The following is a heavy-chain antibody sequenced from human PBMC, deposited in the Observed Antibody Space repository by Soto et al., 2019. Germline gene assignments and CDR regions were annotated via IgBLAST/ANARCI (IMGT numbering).Heavy chain of an antibody. Sequence: QVQLVQSGAEVKKPGSSVKVSCKASGATFIRYAISWVRQAPGQGLEWMGGVIPIFATPQYAQKFQGRVTITADESTTTAYMELSSLRSEDTAVYYCARFPLDFGDRYWYFDLWGRGTLVTVSS. J-gene: IGHJ2*01. CDR3: ARFPLDFGDRYWYFDL. V-gene: IGHV1-69*01. CDR1: GATFIRYA. D-gene: IGHD4-17*01. CDR2: VIPIFATP.